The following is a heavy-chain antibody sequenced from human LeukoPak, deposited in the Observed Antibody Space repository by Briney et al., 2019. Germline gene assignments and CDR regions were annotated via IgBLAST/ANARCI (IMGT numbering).Heavy chain of an antibody. CDR2: ISGSGGST. Sequence: GGTLRLSCAASGFTFSSYGMSWVRQAPGKGLEWVSAISGSGGSTYYADSVKGRFTISRDNSKNTLYLQMNSLRAEDTAVYYFAKRNPGGYYDSSGYGYFDYWGQGTLVTVSS. J-gene: IGHJ4*02. CDR1: GFTFSSYG. D-gene: IGHD3-22*01. V-gene: IGHV3-23*01. CDR3: AKRNPGGYYDSSGYGYFDY.